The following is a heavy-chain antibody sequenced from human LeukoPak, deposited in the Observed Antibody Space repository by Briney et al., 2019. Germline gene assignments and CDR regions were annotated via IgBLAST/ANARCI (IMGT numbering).Heavy chain of an antibody. V-gene: IGHV4-38-2*02. J-gene: IGHJ2*01. CDR2: MYHSGST. Sequence: SETLSLTCTVSGYSISSGYYWGWIRQPPGKGLEWIGSMYHSGSTYYNPSLKSRVTISVDTSKNQFSLKLSSVTAADTAVYYCARNDYYSYWYFDLWGRGTLVTVSS. D-gene: IGHD2-21*02. CDR3: ARNDYYSYWYFDL. CDR1: GYSISSGYY.